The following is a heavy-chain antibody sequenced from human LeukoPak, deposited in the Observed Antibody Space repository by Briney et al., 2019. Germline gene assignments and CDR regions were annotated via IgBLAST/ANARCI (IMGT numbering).Heavy chain of an antibody. CDR3: ARGKGYDYVWGSYRTRPFDY. V-gene: IGHV4-34*01. D-gene: IGHD3-16*02. CDR1: GGSFSGYY. J-gene: IGHJ4*02. CDR2: INHSGST. Sequence: SETLSLTCAVYGGSFSGYYWSWIRQPPGEGLEWSGEINHSGSTNYNPSLKSRVTISVDTSKNQFSLKLSSVTAADTAVYYCARGKGYDYVWGSYRTRPFDYWGQGTLVTVSS.